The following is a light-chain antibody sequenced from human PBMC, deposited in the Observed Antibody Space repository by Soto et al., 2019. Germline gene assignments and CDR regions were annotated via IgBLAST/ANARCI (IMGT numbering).Light chain of an antibody. Sequence: QSVLTQPASVSGSPGQSITISCTGTNTDIGGYNWVSWYQQHPGRAPKLIIYEVTNRPSGVSERFSGSKSGNTASLTISGLQTDDEADYFCSSYRRPTTLVFGPGTKLTVL. CDR2: EVT. CDR1: NTDIGGYNW. V-gene: IGLV2-14*01. CDR3: SSYRRPTTLV. J-gene: IGLJ1*01.